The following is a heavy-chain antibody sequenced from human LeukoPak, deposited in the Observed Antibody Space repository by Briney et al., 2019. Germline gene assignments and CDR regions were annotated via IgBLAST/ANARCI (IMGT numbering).Heavy chain of an antibody. CDR3: ARGVDYDFWSGPDY. V-gene: IGHV3-30-3*01. Sequence: PGGSLRLSCAASGFTFSSYAMHWVRQAPGKGLEWVTVISYDGTNKYYADSVKGRFTISRDNSKNTLYLQMNSLRAEDTAVYYCARGVDYDFWSGPDYWGQGTLVTVSS. D-gene: IGHD3-3*01. CDR2: ISYDGTNK. J-gene: IGHJ4*02. CDR1: GFTFSSYA.